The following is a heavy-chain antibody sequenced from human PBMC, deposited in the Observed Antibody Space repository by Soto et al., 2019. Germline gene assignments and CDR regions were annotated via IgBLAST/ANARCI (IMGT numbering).Heavy chain of an antibody. J-gene: IGHJ4*02. V-gene: IGHV3-73*01. D-gene: IGHD1-26*01. CDR3: TKWEVRNSRPLDY. Sequence: EVQLVESGGGLVQPGGSLKLSCAASGFTFSGSAMHWVRQTSGKGLEWVGRIRGKADNYATAYAASVKGRFTISRDDSKNTAYLQMNSLRTEDTAVYYCTKWEVRNSRPLDYWGQGTLVTVSS. CDR1: GFTFSGSA. CDR2: IRGKADNYAT.